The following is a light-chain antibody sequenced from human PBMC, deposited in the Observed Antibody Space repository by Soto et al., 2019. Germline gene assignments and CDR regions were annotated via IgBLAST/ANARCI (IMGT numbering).Light chain of an antibody. CDR2: DAS. J-gene: IGKJ4*01. Sequence: ETVLTQSPATLSLSPGEGATLSCRASQSVSSFLAWYQQKPGQAPRLLISDASSRATGIPARFSGSGSGTDFTLTISSLEPEDFAVYYCQQHSNWPLTFGGGTKVDIK. CDR3: QQHSNWPLT. V-gene: IGKV3-11*01. CDR1: QSVSSF.